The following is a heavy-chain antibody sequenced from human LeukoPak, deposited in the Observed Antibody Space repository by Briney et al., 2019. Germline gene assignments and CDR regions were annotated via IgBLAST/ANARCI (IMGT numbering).Heavy chain of an antibody. V-gene: IGHV1-8*01. Sequence: ASVKVSCKASGYTFTSYDIDWVRQATGQGLEWMGWMNPNSGNTGYAQKFQGRVTMTRDTSISTAYMELSRLRSDDTAVYYCAANSDENRGYQPDGMDVWGQGTTVTVSS. CDR2: MNPNSGNT. CDR3: AANSDENRGYQPDGMDV. D-gene: IGHD6-25*01. J-gene: IGHJ6*02. CDR1: GYTFTSYD.